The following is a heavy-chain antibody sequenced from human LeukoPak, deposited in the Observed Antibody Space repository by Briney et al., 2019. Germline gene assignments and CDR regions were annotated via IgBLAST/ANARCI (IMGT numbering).Heavy chain of an antibody. V-gene: IGHV4-59*12. CDR1: GGSISSYY. J-gene: IGHJ6*02. CDR2: IYYSGST. D-gene: IGHD3-3*01. Sequence: SETLSLTCTVSGGSISSYYWSWIRQPPGKGLEWIGYIYYSGSTNYNPSLKSRVTMSVDTSKNQFSLKLSSVTAADTAVYYCARGGAYDFWSGYLGSDYGMDVWGQGTTVTVSS. CDR3: ARGGAYDFWSGYLGSDYGMDV.